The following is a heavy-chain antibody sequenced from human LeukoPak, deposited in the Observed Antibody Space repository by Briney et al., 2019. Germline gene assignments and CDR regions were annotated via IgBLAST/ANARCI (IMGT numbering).Heavy chain of an antibody. CDR1: GDSVSSSGAT. D-gene: IGHD5-18*01. J-gene: IGHJ4*02. CDR2: TYYRSKWYN. Sequence: SQTLSLTCVISGDSVSSSGATWNWIRQSPSRGLEWLGRTYYRSKWYNNYAVSVKSRITINPGTSKNQFSLQLNSVTPEDTAVYYCARDKGGGVDTAMAYWGQGTLVTVSS. CDR3: ARDKGGGVDTAMAY. V-gene: IGHV6-1*01.